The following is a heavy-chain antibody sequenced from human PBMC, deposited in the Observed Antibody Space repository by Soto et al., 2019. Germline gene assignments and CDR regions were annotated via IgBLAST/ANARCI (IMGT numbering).Heavy chain of an antibody. J-gene: IGHJ4*02. D-gene: IGHD3-9*01. V-gene: IGHV1-18*04. Sequence: QVQLVQSGAEVKKPGASVKVSCKASGYTFTSYGISWVRQAPGQGLEWMGWISAYNGNTNYAQKLQGRVTMTTDTSTSTAYMELRSLRSDDTAVYYCARHTYYDILTGYSHPLFDYWGQGTLVTVSS. CDR3: ARHTYYDILTGYSHPLFDY. CDR2: ISAYNGNT. CDR1: GYTFTSYG.